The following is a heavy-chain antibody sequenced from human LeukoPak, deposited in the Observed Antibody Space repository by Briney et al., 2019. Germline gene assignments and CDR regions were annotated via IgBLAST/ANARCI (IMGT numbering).Heavy chain of an antibody. Sequence: GGSLRLSCEASGFSFSSYNMDWFRQTPGKGLEWVAKIKADGGEKDHVASVKGRFTISRDNAKNSLYLQMNSLRVEDTAVYYCARGGAARPDFWGQGTLVTVSS. V-gene: IGHV3-7*01. CDR1: GFSFSSYN. CDR2: IKADGGEK. J-gene: IGHJ4*02. D-gene: IGHD6-6*01. CDR3: ARGGAARPDF.